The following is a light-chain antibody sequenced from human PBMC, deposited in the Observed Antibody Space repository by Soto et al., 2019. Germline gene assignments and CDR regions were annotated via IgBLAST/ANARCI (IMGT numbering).Light chain of an antibody. CDR2: DVS. V-gene: IGLV2-11*01. J-gene: IGLJ2*01. CDR1: SSDVGGYNY. CDR3: CSYAGTYTL. Sequence: QSALTQPRSVSGSPGQSVTISCTGTSSDVGGYNYVSWYQQYSGKAPKLMIYDVSERPSGVPDRFSGSKSGNTASLTISGLQAEDGADYYCCSYAGTYTLFGGGTKLTVL.